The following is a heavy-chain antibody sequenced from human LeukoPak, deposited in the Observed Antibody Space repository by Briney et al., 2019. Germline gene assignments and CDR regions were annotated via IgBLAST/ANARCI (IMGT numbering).Heavy chain of an antibody. CDR1: GYTFTSYG. CDR2: ISAYNGNT. V-gene: IGHV1-18*01. Sequence: ASVKVSCKASGYTFTSYGISWVRQAPGQGLEWMGWISAYNGNTNYAQKLQGRVTMTTDTSTSTAYMELRSLRSDDTAVYYCARDRQDYYDSSGYYTDFDYWGQGTLVTVSS. J-gene: IGHJ4*02. D-gene: IGHD3-22*01. CDR3: ARDRQDYYDSSGYYTDFDY.